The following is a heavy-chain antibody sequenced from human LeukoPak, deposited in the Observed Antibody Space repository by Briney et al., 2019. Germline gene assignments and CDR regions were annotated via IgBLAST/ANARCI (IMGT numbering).Heavy chain of an antibody. CDR1: GYTFTSYY. CDR3: AREESYDSSGYYYAGLGYYYYMDV. CDR2: INPSAGST. J-gene: IGHJ6*03. D-gene: IGHD3-22*01. Sequence: ASVKVSCKASGYTFTSYYMHWVRPAPGEGLEWVGIINPSAGSTSYAQKFQGRVTMTRDMSTSTVYMELSSLRSEDTAVYYCAREESYDSSGYYYAGLGYYYYMDVWGKGTTVTVSS. V-gene: IGHV1-46*01.